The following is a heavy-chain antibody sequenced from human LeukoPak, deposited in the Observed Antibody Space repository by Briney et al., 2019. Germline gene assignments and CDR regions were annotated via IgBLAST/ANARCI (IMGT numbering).Heavy chain of an antibody. Sequence: ASVKVSCKASGYTFTGYYMHWVRQAPGQGLEWMGWINPNSGGTNYAQKFQGRVTMTRDTSISTAYMELSSLRSEDTAVYYCARAQYYDILTGYYAHYYYYGMDVWGQGTTVTVSS. D-gene: IGHD3-9*01. V-gene: IGHV1-2*02. CDR2: INPNSGGT. CDR1: GYTFTGYY. J-gene: IGHJ6*02. CDR3: ARAQYYDILTGYYAHYYYYGMDV.